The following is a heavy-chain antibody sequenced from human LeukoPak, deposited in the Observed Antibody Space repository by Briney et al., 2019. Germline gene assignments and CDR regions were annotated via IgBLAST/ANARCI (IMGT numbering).Heavy chain of an antibody. CDR3: ARGNSMGATDY. CDR1: GGSFSGYY. CDR2: INHSGST. J-gene: IGHJ4*02. D-gene: IGHD1-26*01. Sequence: SETLSLTCAVYGGSFSGYYWSWIRQPPGKGLEWIGEINHSGSTNYNPSLKSRVTISVDTSKNQFSLKLSSVTAADTAVYYCARGNSMGATDYRGQGTLVTVSS. V-gene: IGHV4-34*01.